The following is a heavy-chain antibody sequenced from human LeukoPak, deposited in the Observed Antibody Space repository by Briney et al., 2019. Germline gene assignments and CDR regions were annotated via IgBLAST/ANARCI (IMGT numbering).Heavy chain of an antibody. J-gene: IGHJ4*02. CDR3: AREGTTWYEFDY. CDR1: GGSISRYY. Sequence: PSETLSLTCTVSGGSISRYYWSFIRQPAGKGLGRIGRIYSSGSTNYNPSLKSRLTMSVDTSKNQFSLKLTSVTAADTAVYYCAREGTTWYEFDYWGQGTLVTVSS. CDR2: IYSSGST. V-gene: IGHV4-4*07. D-gene: IGHD6-13*01.